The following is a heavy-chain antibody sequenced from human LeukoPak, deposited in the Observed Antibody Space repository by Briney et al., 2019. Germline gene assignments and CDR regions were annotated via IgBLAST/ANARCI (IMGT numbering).Heavy chain of an antibody. CDR1: GASIRSGRNY. CDR3: ARHVSGSAMMHYFDY. Sequence: KASETLSLTCNVSGASIRSGRNYWGWIRQSPGKGLEWIGSIYYSGSSSYSPSLQSRVSISVDTSKNHISLKVFSLTAADTALYYCARHVSGSAMMHYFDYWGQGHLVTVSS. V-gene: IGHV4-39*01. CDR2: IYYSGSS. J-gene: IGHJ4*02. D-gene: IGHD5-18*01.